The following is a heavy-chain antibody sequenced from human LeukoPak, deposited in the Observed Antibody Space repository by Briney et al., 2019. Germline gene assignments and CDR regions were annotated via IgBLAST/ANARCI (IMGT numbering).Heavy chain of an antibody. CDR3: AKDDTTIFPYYFDY. V-gene: IGHV3-30*02. D-gene: IGHD3-3*01. CDR1: GFTFSSYG. J-gene: IGHJ4*02. CDR2: IRYDGSNK. Sequence: GRSLRLSCAASGFTFSSYGMLWVRQAPGKGLEWVAFIRYDGSNKYYADSVKGRFTISRDNSKNTLYLQMNSLRAEDTAVYYCAKDDTTIFPYYFDYWGQGTLVTVSS.